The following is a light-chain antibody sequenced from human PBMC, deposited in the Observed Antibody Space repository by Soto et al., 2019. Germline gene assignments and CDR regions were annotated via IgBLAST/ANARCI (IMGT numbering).Light chain of an antibody. CDR1: QTISSW. CDR3: QQYNVYWT. CDR2: AAS. J-gene: IGKJ1*01. Sequence: DIQMTQSPSTLSGSVGDRVTITCRASQTISSWLAWYQQKPGKAPKLLIYAASSLQSGVPSRFSGSGSGTEFTLTISSLQPDDFATYYCQQYNVYWTFGQGTKVDI. V-gene: IGKV1-5*01.